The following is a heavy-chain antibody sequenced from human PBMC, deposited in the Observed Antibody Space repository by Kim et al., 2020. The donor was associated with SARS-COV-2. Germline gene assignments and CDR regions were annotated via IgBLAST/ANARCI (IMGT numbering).Heavy chain of an antibody. D-gene: IGHD3-22*01. CDR2: ISWNSGSI. J-gene: IGHJ6*02. Sequence: GGSLRLSCAASGFTFGDYAMHWVRQAPGKGLEWVSGISWNSGSIGYADSVKGRFTISRDNAKNSLYLQMNSLRAEDTALYYCAKDRVGRFDSSGYYYYYGMDVWGQGTTVTVSS. CDR3: AKDRVGRFDSSGYYYYYGMDV. V-gene: IGHV3-9*01. CDR1: GFTFGDYA.